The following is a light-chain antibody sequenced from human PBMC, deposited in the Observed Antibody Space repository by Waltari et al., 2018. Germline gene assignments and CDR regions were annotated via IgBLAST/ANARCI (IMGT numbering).Light chain of an antibody. J-gene: IGLJ2*01. V-gene: IGLV2-23*01. CDR3: CSYAGSSNVV. CDR2: DGS. Sequence: WDREQQGKADKRMMYDGSKRPSGVSDRFSCSKSGNTVSLVISGLQAEDEGDYYCCSYAGSSNVVFGGGTKLTVL.